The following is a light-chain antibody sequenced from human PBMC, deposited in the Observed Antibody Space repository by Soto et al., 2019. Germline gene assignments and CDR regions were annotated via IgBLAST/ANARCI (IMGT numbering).Light chain of an antibody. Sequence: EIVMTQSPATLSVSPGEGATLSCRASQSVSTNLAWYQQKPGQAPRLLIYGASTRATDIPARFSGSGSGTEFTLTISSLQSEDFAVYYYQQFNTWPLTFGGGTKVEIK. CDR2: GAS. J-gene: IGKJ4*01. CDR1: QSVSTN. CDR3: QQFNTWPLT. V-gene: IGKV3-15*01.